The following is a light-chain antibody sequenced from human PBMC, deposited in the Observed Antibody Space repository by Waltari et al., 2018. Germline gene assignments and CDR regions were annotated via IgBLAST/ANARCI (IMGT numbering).Light chain of an antibody. CDR1: QDVSSY. CDR3: QQYYTYPVA. Sequence: AIRMTQSPSSLSASTGDRVTITCRASQDVSSYVAWYQQKPGKVPKLLIYAASTLQGGVPSRFSGSGSGTNFSLTIACLQSDDFAVYYCQQYYTYPVAFGGGAKVEVK. CDR2: AAS. J-gene: IGKJ4*01. V-gene: IGKV1-8*01.